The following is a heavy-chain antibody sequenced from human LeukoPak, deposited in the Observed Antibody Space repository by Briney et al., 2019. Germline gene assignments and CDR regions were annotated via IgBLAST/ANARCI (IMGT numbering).Heavy chain of an antibody. J-gene: IGHJ4*02. Sequence: SETLSLTCAVYGGSFSGYYWSWIRQPPGKGLEWIGEINHSGSTYYNPSLKSRVTISVDTSKNQFSLKLSSVTAADTAVYYCARRKQQLVFDYWGQGTLVTVSS. D-gene: IGHD6-13*01. CDR3: ARRKQQLVFDY. CDR2: INHSGST. V-gene: IGHV4-34*01. CDR1: GGSFSGYY.